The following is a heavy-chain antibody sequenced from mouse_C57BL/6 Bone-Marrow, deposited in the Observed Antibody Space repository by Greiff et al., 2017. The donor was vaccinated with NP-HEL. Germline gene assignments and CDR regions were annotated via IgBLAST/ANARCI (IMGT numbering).Heavy chain of an antibody. D-gene: IGHD3-2*02. V-gene: IGHV1-62-2*01. Sequence: QVQLKQSGAELVKPGASVKLSCKASGYTFTEYTIHWVKQRPGQGLEWIGWFYPGSGSIKYNEKFKDKATLTADKSSSTVYMELSKLTSEDSAVYFCATHGPVTAQATYYFDYWGQGTTLTVSS. CDR3: ATHGPVTAQATYYFDY. CDR1: GYTFTEYT. J-gene: IGHJ2*01. CDR2: FYPGSGSI.